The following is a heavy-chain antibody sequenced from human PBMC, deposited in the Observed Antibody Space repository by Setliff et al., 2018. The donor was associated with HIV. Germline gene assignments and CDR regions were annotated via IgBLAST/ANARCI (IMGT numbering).Heavy chain of an antibody. Sequence: ASVKVSCKASGYTFTGYFIHWVRQAPGQGLEWVGRINPNSGNTNFAQKFQGRITMTRDTSISTAYLELNRLRSDDTAVYYCAREYEVLTGYYISAFDIWGQGTMVTVSS. V-gene: IGHV1-2*06. D-gene: IGHD3-9*01. CDR1: GYTFTGYF. J-gene: IGHJ3*02. CDR2: INPNSGNT. CDR3: AREYEVLTGYYISAFDI.